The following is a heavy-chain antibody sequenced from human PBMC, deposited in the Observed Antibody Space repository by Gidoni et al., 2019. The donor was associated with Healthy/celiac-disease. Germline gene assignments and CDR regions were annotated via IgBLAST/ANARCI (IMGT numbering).Heavy chain of an antibody. CDR1: GFTFSSYE. D-gene: IGHD3-16*01. CDR3: ARSLWGANTGRLFDY. Sequence: EVQLVESGGGLVQPGGSLRLPCAASGFTFSSYEMTWVRQAPGKGLEWVSYISSSGSTIYYADSVKGRFTISRDNAKNSLYLQMNSLRAEDTAVYYCARSLWGANTGRLFDYWGQRTLVTVSS. J-gene: IGHJ4*02. V-gene: IGHV3-48*03. CDR2: ISSSGSTI.